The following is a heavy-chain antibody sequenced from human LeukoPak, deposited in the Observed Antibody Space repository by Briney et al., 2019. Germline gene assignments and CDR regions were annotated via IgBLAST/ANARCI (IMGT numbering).Heavy chain of an antibody. CDR3: ARLTWLGAGSWFDP. CDR1: GFSISTITYY. CDR2: VSSTGDT. D-gene: IGHD6-19*01. V-gene: IGHV4-39*01. Sequence: KPSETLSLTCAVYGFSISTITYYWGWIRQPPGKGLEWIGTVSSTGDTYYNPSLKSRVTVSIATSSNQFSLRLTSMTAADTAVYYCARLTWLGAGSWFDPWGQGALVTVSS. J-gene: IGHJ5*02.